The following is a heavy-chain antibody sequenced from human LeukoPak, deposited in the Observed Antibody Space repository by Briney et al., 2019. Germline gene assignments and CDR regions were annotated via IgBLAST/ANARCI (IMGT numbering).Heavy chain of an antibody. V-gene: IGHV4-34*01. CDR1: GGSFSGYY. CDR2: INHSGST. J-gene: IGHJ4*02. D-gene: IGHD6-13*01. CDR3: ARDTAAAGLFDY. Sequence: PSETLSLTCAVYGGSFSGYYWSWIRQPPGKGLEWIGEINHSGSTNYNPSLKSRVTMSVDTSKNQFSLKLSSVTAADTAVYYCARDTAAAGLFDYWGQGTLVTVSS.